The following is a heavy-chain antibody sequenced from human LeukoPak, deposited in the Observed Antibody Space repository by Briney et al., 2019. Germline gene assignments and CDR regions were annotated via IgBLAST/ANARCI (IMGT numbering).Heavy chain of an antibody. CDR3: AKVGTYDFWSGNYMDV. CDR2: ISGSGDST. V-gene: IGHV3-23*01. CDR1: GFTFSSSA. J-gene: IGHJ6*03. Sequence: GGSLRLSCAASGFTFSSSAMSWVRQAPGKGLEWVSAISGSGDSTYYADSVTGRFTISRDNPKNTLYLQMNSLRAEDTAVYYCAKVGTYDFWSGNYMDVWGKGTTVTVSS. D-gene: IGHD3-3*01.